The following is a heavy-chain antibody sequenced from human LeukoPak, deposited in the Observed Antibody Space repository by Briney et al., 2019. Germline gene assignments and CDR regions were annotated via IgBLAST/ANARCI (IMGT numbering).Heavy chain of an antibody. CDR1: GFTFSSRG. CDR2: IRYDGSEK. Sequence: GGSLRLSYAVSGFTFSSRGMHWVRQAPGKGLEWVAFIRYDGSEKDYADPVKGRFTISRDNSKNTLYLQMNSLRAEDTAVYYCARDTTLYPTIQLWFNDAFDIWGQGTMVTVSS. V-gene: IGHV3-30*02. CDR3: ARDTTLYPTIQLWFNDAFDI. J-gene: IGHJ3*02. D-gene: IGHD5-18*01.